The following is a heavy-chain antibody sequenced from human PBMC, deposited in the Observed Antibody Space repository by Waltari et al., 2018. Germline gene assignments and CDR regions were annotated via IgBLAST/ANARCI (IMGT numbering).Heavy chain of an antibody. CDR2: MNPNSGNT. D-gene: IGHD3-22*01. V-gene: IGHV1-8*01. CDR3: ARVGDDSSGYYYEDWFDP. J-gene: IGHJ5*02. Sequence: QVQLVQSGAEVKKPGASVKVSCKASGYTITSYDINWVRQATGQGLEWMGWMNPNSGNTGYAQKFQGRVTMTRNTSISTAYMELSSLRSEDTAVYYCARVGDDSSGYYYEDWFDPWGQGTLVTVSS. CDR1: GYTITSYD.